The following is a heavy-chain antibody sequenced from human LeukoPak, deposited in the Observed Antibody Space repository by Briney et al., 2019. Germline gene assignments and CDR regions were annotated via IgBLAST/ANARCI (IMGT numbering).Heavy chain of an antibody. D-gene: IGHD3-3*01. CDR3: ARGYDFWSGYPGGVDY. J-gene: IGHJ4*02. Sequence: PGGSLRLSCAASGFTLSSNWMSWVRQAPGKGLGWVANIKQAGSEKYYVDSVKGRFTISRDNAKNSLYLQMNSLRAEDTAVCYCARGYDFWSGYPGGVDYWGQGTLVTVSS. CDR2: IKQAGSEK. V-gene: IGHV3-7*01. CDR1: GFTLSSNW.